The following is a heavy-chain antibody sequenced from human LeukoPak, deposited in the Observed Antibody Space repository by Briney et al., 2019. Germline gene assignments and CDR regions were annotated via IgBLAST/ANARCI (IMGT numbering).Heavy chain of an antibody. CDR3: ARATYDILTGRNWFDP. V-gene: IGHV1-18*01. Sequence: ASVKVSCKASGYTFTSYGISWVRQAPGQGLEWMGWISAYNGNTNYAQKLQGRVTMTTDTSTSTAYKELRSLRSDDTAVYYCARATYDILTGRNWFDPWGQGTLVTVSS. J-gene: IGHJ5*02. D-gene: IGHD3-9*01. CDR2: ISAYNGNT. CDR1: GYTFTSYG.